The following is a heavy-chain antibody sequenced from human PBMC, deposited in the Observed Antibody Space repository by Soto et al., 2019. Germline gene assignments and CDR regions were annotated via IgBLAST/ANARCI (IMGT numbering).Heavy chain of an antibody. J-gene: IGHJ6*03. CDR3: ARQVATITWDYYYYMDV. CDR2: IYYSGST. Sequence: PSETLSLTCPVSGGSISSYYWSWIRQPPGKGLEWIGYIYYSGSTNYNPSLKSRVTISVDTSKNQFSLKLSSVTAADTAVYYCARQVATITWDYYYYMDVWGKGTTVTVSS. D-gene: IGHD5-12*01. V-gene: IGHV4-59*08. CDR1: GGSISSYY.